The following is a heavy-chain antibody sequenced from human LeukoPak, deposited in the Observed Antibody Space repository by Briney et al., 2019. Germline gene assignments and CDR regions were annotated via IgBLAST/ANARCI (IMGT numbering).Heavy chain of an antibody. CDR1: GYPVSRGYY. D-gene: IGHD3-10*01. Sequence: SETLSLTCNVSGYPVSRGYYWGWIRQPPGKHLEWIGSIHNSGDSFDNPSLRSRVAMSMDMSKNQFSLKLTTVTASDSAVYYCARGEIGDFDSWGQGILVIVST. V-gene: IGHV4-38-2*02. J-gene: IGHJ4*02. CDR2: IHNSGDS. CDR3: ARGEIGDFDS.